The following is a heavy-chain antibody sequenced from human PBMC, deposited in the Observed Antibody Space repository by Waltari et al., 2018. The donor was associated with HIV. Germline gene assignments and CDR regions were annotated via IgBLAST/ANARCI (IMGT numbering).Heavy chain of an antibody. CDR3: ARSPTAVIIRPRFDY. V-gene: IGHV4-59*08. Sequence: QVQLQESGPGLVKPSETLSLTCTVSGGSISSYYWSWIRQPPGKGLEWIGYIYYSGSTNYNPSLKSRVTISVDTSKNQFSLKLSSVTAADTAVYYCARSPTAVIIRPRFDYWGQGTLVTVSS. CDR1: GGSISSYY. CDR2: IYYSGST. J-gene: IGHJ4*02. D-gene: IGHD3-10*01.